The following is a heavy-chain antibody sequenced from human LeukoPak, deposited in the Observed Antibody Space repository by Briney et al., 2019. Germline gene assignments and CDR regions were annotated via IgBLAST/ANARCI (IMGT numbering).Heavy chain of an antibody. CDR1: GGSITTYY. CDR2: IYYSGIT. V-gene: IGHV4-59*01. CDR3: ARETHVWREHNSRWLNWLDP. Sequence: SETLSLTCTVSGGSITTYYWSWIRQPPGKGLEWIGYIYYSGITKYNPSLKSRVTISVDTSKNQFSLNLNSVTAADTAVYYCARETHVWREHNSRWLNWLDPWGQGTLVTVSS. D-gene: IGHD3-3*02. J-gene: IGHJ5*02.